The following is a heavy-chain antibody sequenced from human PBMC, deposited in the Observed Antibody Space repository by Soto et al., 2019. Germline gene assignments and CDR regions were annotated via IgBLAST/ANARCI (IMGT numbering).Heavy chain of an antibody. J-gene: IGHJ4*02. CDR1: GGPISSSGHY. CDR3: VRQSYSTTSNFDL. V-gene: IGHV4-39*01. Sequence: QLQMRESGPGQVKASETLSLSCAVSGGPISSSGHYWGWIRQSPGEGLAWIGNVYYLWTTYYNPSFESRVTISIDTSRNQFSLNVTSVTAADTAIYYCVRQSYSTTSNFDLWGQGTLVTVSS. CDR2: VYYLWTT. D-gene: IGHD6-13*01.